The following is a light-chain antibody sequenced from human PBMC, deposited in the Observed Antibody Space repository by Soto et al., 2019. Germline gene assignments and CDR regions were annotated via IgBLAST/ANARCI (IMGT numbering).Light chain of an antibody. CDR3: SSYRNGDPAYV. Sequence: QSALTQPASVSGSPGQSITISCTGTSSDVGGYNYVSWYQQHPGKAPKLIIYDVNNRPSGVSNRFSDSKSGNTASLTISGLQAEDEADYYCSSYRNGDPAYVFGTGTKLTVL. V-gene: IGLV2-14*03. J-gene: IGLJ1*01. CDR2: DVN. CDR1: SSDVGGYNY.